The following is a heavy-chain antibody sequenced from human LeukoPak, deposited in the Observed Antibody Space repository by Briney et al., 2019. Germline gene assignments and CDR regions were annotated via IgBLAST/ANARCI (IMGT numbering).Heavy chain of an antibody. CDR2: ISYDGSNK. V-gene: IGHV3-30*18. Sequence: GGSPRLSCAASGFTLSSFGTRRGPQAPRKWLEWVAVISYDGSNKYYADSVRGRFTISRDNSKNTLYLQMNSLRAEGTAVYYCAKDFMDVWGQGTTVTVSS. CDR3: AKDFMDV. J-gene: IGHJ6*02. CDR1: GFTLSSFG.